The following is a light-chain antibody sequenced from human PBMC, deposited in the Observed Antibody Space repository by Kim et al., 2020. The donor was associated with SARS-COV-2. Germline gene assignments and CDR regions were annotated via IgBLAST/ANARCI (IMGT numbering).Light chain of an antibody. CDR1: SLRRYY. Sequence: SSELTQDPTVSVALGQTVTITCQGDSLRRYYASWYQQKPGQAPLLVIYAKTKRPSGIPDRFSGSTSGNTASLTITGAQAEDEADYYCKSRDNSGNHYVFGTGTKVTVL. V-gene: IGLV3-19*01. CDR3: KSRDNSGNHYV. CDR2: AKT. J-gene: IGLJ1*01.